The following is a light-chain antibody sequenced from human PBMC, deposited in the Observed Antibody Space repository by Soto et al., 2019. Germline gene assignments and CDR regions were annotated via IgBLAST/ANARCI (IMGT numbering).Light chain of an antibody. V-gene: IGKV3-15*01. CDR1: QSVSSN. CDR2: GAS. Sequence: EIVMTQSPATLSVSPGERATLSCRASQSVSSNLAWYQQKPGQAPRLLIYGASTRATDIPDRFSGSGSGTEFTLTISSLQSEDFAVYYCQQYNNWPPTFGQGTKVEIK. J-gene: IGKJ1*01. CDR3: QQYNNWPPT.